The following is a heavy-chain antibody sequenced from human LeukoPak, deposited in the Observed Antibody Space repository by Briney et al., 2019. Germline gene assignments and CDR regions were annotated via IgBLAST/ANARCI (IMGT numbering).Heavy chain of an antibody. CDR2: IRKDGYDE. D-gene: IGHD2-21*02. J-gene: IGHJ4*02. CDR1: GFTFNAYA. CDR3: AKDRGDFPPYFDS. Sequence: QAGGSLRLSCAASGFTFNAYAMHWVRQAPGKGLEWVSFIRKDGYDEKYANSVKGRFTISRDNSKNTVYLQLTSLRIEDTAVYYCAKDRGDFPPYFDSWGPGTLVTVSS. V-gene: IGHV3-30*02.